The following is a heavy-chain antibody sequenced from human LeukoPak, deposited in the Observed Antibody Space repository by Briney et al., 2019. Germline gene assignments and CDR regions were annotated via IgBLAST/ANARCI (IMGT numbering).Heavy chain of an antibody. D-gene: IGHD6-19*01. V-gene: IGHV3-23*01. CDR3: AKYLGWPPYYCDH. CDR2: ISDGGGRT. Sequence: PGGSLRLSCAASGFTFTNYAMSLVRQAPGKGLEWVSTISDGGGRTYYTDSVKGRFTISRDSSKNTLYLQMNSLRVDDTAVYYCAKYLGWPPYYCDHWGQGTLVTVSS. CDR1: GFTFTNYA. J-gene: IGHJ4*02.